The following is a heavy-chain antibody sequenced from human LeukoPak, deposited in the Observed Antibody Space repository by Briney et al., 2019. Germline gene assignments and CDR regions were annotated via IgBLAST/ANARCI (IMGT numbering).Heavy chain of an antibody. D-gene: IGHD2-15*01. CDR2: ISYDGSNK. CDR1: GFTFSSYA. J-gene: IGHJ4*02. Sequence: QAGGSLRLSCAASGFTFSSYAMHWVRQAPGKGLEWVAVISYDGSNKYYADSVKGRFTISRDNSKNTLYLQMNSLRAEDTAVYYCARDAGYCSGGSCYSPNYFDYWGQGTLGTVSS. V-gene: IGHV3-30*04. CDR3: ARDAGYCSGGSCYSPNYFDY.